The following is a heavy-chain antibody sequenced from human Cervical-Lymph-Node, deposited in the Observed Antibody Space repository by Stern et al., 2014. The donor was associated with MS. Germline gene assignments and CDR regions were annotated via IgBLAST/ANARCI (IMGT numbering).Heavy chain of an antibody. Sequence: VQLVESGAEVKKPGSSVKVSCKASGVTFSTYAVSWVRQAPGQGLEWMGGVIPLFDIAKYEQKFQGRVTITAADSTNTAYMELSSLTSEDTAVYYCASGSGNYQGAFDIWGQGTMVIVSS. CDR2: VIPLFDIA. J-gene: IGHJ3*02. CDR1: GVTFSTYA. V-gene: IGHV1-69*01. CDR3: ASGSGNYQGAFDI. D-gene: IGHD6-19*01.